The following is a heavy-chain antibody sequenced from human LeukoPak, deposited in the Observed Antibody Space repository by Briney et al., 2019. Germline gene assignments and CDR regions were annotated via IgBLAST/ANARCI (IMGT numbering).Heavy chain of an antibody. CDR2: ISGSGVNT. Sequence: TGGSLRLSCTVSGFSVSDNSMSWVRQAPGKGLEWVSVISGSGVNTYYADSVKGRFTISRDNSKNTLYLQMNSLRAEDTAVYYCAKDHRSGTYYYYYKDVWGKGTTVTISS. CDR1: GFSVSDNS. D-gene: IGHD3-10*01. J-gene: IGHJ6*03. V-gene: IGHV3-23*01. CDR3: AKDHRSGTYYYYYKDV.